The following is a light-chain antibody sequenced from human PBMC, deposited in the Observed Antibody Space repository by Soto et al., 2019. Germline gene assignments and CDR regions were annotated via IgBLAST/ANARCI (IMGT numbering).Light chain of an antibody. V-gene: IGLV2-11*01. J-gene: IGLJ1*01. CDR2: DVS. CDR3: SSYTSSTFYV. Sequence: QSALTQPRSVSGSPGQSVTISCTGTSSDVGGYNYVSWYQQHPGKAPKLMIYDVSKRPSGVPDRFSGSKSGNTASLTISGLQAEDEADYYCSSYTSSTFYVFGTGTKVTVL. CDR1: SSDVGGYNY.